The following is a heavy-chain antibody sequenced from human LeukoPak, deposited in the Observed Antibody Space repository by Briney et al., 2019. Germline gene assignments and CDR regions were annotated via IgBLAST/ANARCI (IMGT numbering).Heavy chain of an antibody. D-gene: IGHD4-17*01. V-gene: IGHV3-23*01. CDR2: ISGSGGST. CDR3: ATFSFGDYYYYYGMDV. J-gene: IGHJ6*02. CDR1: GFIFSSYA. Sequence: GGSLRLSCAASGFIFSSYAMSWVRQAPGKGLEWVSAISGSGGSTYYADSVKGRFTISRDNSKNTLYLQMNSLRAEDTAVYYCATFSFGDYYYYYGMDVWGQGTTVTVSS.